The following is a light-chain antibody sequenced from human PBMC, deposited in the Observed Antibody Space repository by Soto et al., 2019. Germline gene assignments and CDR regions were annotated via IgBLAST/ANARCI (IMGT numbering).Light chain of an antibody. CDR1: SVDINY. CDR2: EVT. Sequence: QSALTQPPSASGSRGQSVTISCTGTSVDINYVSWFQQHPGKAPKLIICEVTKRPSGVPDRFSGSKSGNTASLTVSRLQDDDEDDYYCSSYAGRDIGVFGGGTKLTVL. CDR3: SSYAGRDIGV. J-gene: IGLJ3*02. V-gene: IGLV2-8*01.